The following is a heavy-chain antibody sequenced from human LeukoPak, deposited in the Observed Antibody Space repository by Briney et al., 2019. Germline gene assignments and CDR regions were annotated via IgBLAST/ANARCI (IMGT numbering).Heavy chain of an antibody. J-gene: IGHJ4*02. Sequence: GRSLRLSCAASGFTFSSYGMHWVRQAPGKGLEWVAVIWYDGSNKYYADSVKGRFTISRDNSKNTLYLQVNSLRAEDTAVYYCARDDKLGIFDYWGQGTLVTVSS. D-gene: IGHD7-27*01. CDR2: IWYDGSNK. V-gene: IGHV3-33*01. CDR3: ARDDKLGIFDY. CDR1: GFTFSSYG.